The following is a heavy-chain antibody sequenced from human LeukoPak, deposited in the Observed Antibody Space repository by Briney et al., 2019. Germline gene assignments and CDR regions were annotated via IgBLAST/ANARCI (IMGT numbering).Heavy chain of an antibody. CDR3: AKDRLRYSSGWYDFAVDY. CDR1: GLTFSSYA. CDR2: ISGSGGST. Sequence: GGSLRLSCAASGLTFSSYAMSWVRQAPGKGLEWVSAISGSGGSTYYADSVKGRFTISRDNSKNTLYLQMNSLRAEDTAVYYCAKDRLRYSSGWYDFAVDYWGQGTLVTVSS. D-gene: IGHD6-19*01. V-gene: IGHV3-23*01. J-gene: IGHJ4*02.